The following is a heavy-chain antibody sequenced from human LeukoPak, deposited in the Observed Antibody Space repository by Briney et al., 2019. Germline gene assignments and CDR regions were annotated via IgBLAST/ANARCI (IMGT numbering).Heavy chain of an antibody. Sequence: GASVKVSCKASGYTFTGYYMHWVRQAPGQGLEWMGRINPNSGGTNYAQKFRGRVTMTRDTSISTAYMELSRLRSDDTAVYYCARLSYDSSGYYFDYWGQGTLVTVSS. J-gene: IGHJ4*02. CDR1: GYTFTGYY. CDR2: INPNSGGT. D-gene: IGHD3-22*01. V-gene: IGHV1-2*06. CDR3: ARLSYDSSGYYFDY.